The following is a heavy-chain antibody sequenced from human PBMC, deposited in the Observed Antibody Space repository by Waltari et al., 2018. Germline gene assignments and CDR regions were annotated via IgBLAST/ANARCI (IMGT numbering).Heavy chain of an antibody. CDR1: GFTLSSYW. J-gene: IGHJ6*04. D-gene: IGHD7-27*01. Sequence: EVQLVESGGGLVQPGGSLRLSCADSGFTLSSYWMGWVRQAPVKGLEWVANIKQDGSEKYYVDSVKGRFTISRDNAKNSLYLQMNSLRAEDTAVYYCARAGMDVWGKGTTVTVSS. CDR2: IKQDGSEK. V-gene: IGHV3-7*01. CDR3: ARAGMDV.